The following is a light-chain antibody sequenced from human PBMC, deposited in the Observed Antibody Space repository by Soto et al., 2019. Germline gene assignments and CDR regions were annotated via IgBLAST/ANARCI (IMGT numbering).Light chain of an antibody. CDR2: AAS. Sequence: DIELTQSPGFLSLSLGERATLHCRASQSVSSYYLAWYQQKPGQAPRLLIYAASSRATGIPDRFSGGGSGTEFTLTISSLEPEDFAVYYCQQFGSSPWTFGQGTKVDIK. CDR3: QQFGSSPWT. CDR1: QSVSSYY. V-gene: IGKV3-20*01. J-gene: IGKJ1*01.